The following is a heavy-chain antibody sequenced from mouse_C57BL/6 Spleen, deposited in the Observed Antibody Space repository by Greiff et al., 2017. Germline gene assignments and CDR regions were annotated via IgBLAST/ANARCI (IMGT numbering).Heavy chain of an antibody. D-gene: IGHD2-3*01. CDR2: IWSGGST. J-gene: IGHJ3*01. V-gene: IGHV2-2*01. Sequence: VKLMESGPGLVQPSQSLSITCTVSGFSLTSYGVHWVRQSPGTGLEWLGVIWSGGSTDYNAAFISRLSISKDNSKSQVFFKMNSLQADDTAIYYCAGYYSWFAYWGQGTLVTVSA. CDR1: GFSLTSYG. CDR3: AGYYSWFAY.